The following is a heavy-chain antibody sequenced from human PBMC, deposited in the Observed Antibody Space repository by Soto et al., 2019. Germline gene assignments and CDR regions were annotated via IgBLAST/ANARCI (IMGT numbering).Heavy chain of an antibody. J-gene: IGHJ6*03. CDR1: GGSFSGYY. CDR3: ARVSPIAPRPIYYYHYYMDV. D-gene: IGHD6-6*01. V-gene: IGHV4-34*01. Sequence: SETLSLTCAVYGGSFSGYYWSWIRQPPGKGLEWIGEINHSGSTNYNPSLKSRVTISVDTSKNQFSLKLSSVTAADTAVYYCARVSPIAPRPIYYYHYYMDVWGKGTTVTVSS. CDR2: INHSGST.